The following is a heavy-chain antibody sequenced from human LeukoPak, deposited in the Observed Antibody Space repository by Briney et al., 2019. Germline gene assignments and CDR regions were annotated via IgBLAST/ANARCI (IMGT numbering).Heavy chain of an antibody. V-gene: IGHV4-4*07. J-gene: IGHJ3*02. D-gene: IGHD2-2*01. Sequence: PSEILSLTCTVSGDSISTFYWSWIRQPAEKGLEWIGRINFSGSTNYNPSLKSRVTMSVDTSKNQFSLKLNSVTAADTAVYYCAREVRGAFDIWGQGTMVTVSS. CDR1: GDSISTFY. CDR2: INFSGST. CDR3: AREVRGAFDI.